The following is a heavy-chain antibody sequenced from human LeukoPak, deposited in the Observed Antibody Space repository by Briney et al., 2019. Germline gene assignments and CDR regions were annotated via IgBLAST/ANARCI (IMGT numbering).Heavy chain of an antibody. V-gene: IGHV3-48*04. CDR1: GFTFSSHS. D-gene: IGHD3-3*01. CDR2: ITPSGVTM. CDR3: VRDDYDFWSGYQRYFEF. Sequence: PGGSLRLSCSASGFTFSSHSMNWVRQAPGKGLEWLSYITPSGVTMSNSDSVKGRFTISRDSVKNSLYLQMTSVRADDTAMYYCVRDDYDFWSGYQRYFEFWGQGTLVTVSS. J-gene: IGHJ4*02.